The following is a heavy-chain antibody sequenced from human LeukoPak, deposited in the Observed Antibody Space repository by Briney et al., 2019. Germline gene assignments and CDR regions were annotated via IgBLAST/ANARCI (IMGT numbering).Heavy chain of an antibody. D-gene: IGHD6-19*01. Sequence: SETLSLTCAVSGDSISSGGYSWSWIRQTPGKGLEWIAYIHDSGSTYNNPSLKSRLSISIDTSKNQFSLQLNSVTPEDTAVYYCAREATGWRPLDFWGQGTLVTVSS. CDR1: GDSISSGGYS. V-gene: IGHV4-30-4*07. CDR2: IHDSGST. J-gene: IGHJ4*02. CDR3: AREATGWRPLDF.